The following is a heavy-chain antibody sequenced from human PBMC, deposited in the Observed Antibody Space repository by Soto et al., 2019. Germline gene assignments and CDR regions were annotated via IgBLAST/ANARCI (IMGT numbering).Heavy chain of an antibody. J-gene: IGHJ6*02. V-gene: IGHV3-74*01. CDR1: GFTFSNYW. CDR3: AKTTVTTFHYYYGMDV. Sequence: EVQLVDSGGGLVQPGGSLRLSCSASGFTFSNYWMHWVRQAPGKGLVWVSRINSDGSTTNYADSVKGRFAISRDNAKNTLYLQMNSLRAEDTAVYYCAKTTVTTFHYYYGMDVWGQGTTVTVSS. D-gene: IGHD4-17*01. CDR2: INSDGSTT.